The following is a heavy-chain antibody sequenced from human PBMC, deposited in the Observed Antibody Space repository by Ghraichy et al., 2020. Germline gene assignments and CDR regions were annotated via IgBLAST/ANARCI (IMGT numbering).Heavy chain of an antibody. CDR3: ARVGARYGDPSYYFDY. D-gene: IGHD4-17*01. CDR1: GGSFSGYY. J-gene: IGHJ4*02. CDR2: INHSGST. V-gene: IGHV4-34*01. Sequence: SETLSLTCAVYGGSFSGYYWSWIRQPPGKGLEWIGEINHSGSTNYNPSLKSRVTISVDTSKNQFSLKLSSVTAADTAVYYCARVGARYGDPSYYFDYWGQGTLVTVSS.